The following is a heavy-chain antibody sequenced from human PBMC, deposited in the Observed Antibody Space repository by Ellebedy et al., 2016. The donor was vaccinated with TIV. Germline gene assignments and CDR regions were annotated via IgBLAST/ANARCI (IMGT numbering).Heavy chain of an antibody. CDR2: ISGGGETT. V-gene: IGHV3-23*01. D-gene: IGHD3-22*01. CDR3: AKSSKLIGSSSLDY. Sequence: GESLKISCAASGFTFSSYAMNWMRQAPGKGLEWVSGISGGGETTSYADSVKGRFTISRDNSKNMLFLQMNSLRAEDTALYYCAKSSKLIGSSSLDYWGQGTLVTVSS. CDR1: GFTFSSYA. J-gene: IGHJ4*02.